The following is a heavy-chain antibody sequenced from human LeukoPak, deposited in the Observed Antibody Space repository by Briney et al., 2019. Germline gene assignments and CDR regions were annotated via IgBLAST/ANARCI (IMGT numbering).Heavy chain of an antibody. CDR1: GFTFSSYA. Sequence: GGSLRLSCAASGFTFSSYAMSWVRQAPGKGLEWVSAISGSGGSTYYADSVKGRFTISRDNSKNTLYLQMNSPRAEDTAVYYCAKEDYDILTGYYWGGGVGMDVWGQGTTVTVSS. V-gene: IGHV3-23*01. J-gene: IGHJ6*02. D-gene: IGHD3-9*01. CDR3: AKEDYDILTGYYWGGGVGMDV. CDR2: ISGSGGST.